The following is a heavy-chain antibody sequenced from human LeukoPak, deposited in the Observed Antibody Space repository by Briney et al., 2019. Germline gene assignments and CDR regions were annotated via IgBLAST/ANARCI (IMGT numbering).Heavy chain of an antibody. D-gene: IGHD6-6*01. J-gene: IGHJ6*02. Sequence: SQTLSLTCTVAGGSISSGGYWWSWIRQDPVVGLEWIGYIYYSGNTYYNPSLKSRANISVDTSKNQFSLRLSSVTAADTAVYYCARGHSTSSSYFCNGMDVWGQGTTVTVSS. CDR1: GGSISSGGYW. CDR3: ARGHSTSSSYFCNGMDV. V-gene: IGHV4-31*03. CDR2: IYYSGNT.